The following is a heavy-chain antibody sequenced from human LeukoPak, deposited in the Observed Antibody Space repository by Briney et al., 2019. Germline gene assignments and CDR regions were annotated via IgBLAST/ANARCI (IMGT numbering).Heavy chain of an antibody. V-gene: IGHV3-15*01. J-gene: IGHJ4*02. Sequence: GGSLRLSCAASGFTFSNAWMSWVRQAPGKGLEWLGRIKSKTDGGTTDYAAPVKGRFTISRDDSKNTLYLQMNSLKAEDTAVYYCATIEDGLTGMKIGYWGQGTLVTVSS. CDR3: ATIEDGLTGMKIGY. CDR1: GFTFSNAW. D-gene: IGHD3-9*01. CDR2: IKSKTDGGTT.